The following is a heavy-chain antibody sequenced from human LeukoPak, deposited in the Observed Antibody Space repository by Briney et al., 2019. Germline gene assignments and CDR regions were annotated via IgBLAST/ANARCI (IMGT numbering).Heavy chain of an antibody. CDR3: ARMGVSYYYDSSTYYPTAFDV. J-gene: IGHJ3*01. Sequence: SETLSLTCAVSGYSISSGYYWGWIRQSPGKGLEWIATIFHSGGIYYNPSLKSRVTLSVDTSKNQFSLRLNFVTAADTALYYCARMGVSYYYDSSTYYPTAFDVWGQGTMVSVSS. CDR2: IFHSGGI. V-gene: IGHV4-38-2*01. CDR1: GYSISSGYY. D-gene: IGHD3-22*01.